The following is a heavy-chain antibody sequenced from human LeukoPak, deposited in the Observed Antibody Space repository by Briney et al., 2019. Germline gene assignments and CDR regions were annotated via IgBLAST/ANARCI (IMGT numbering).Heavy chain of an antibody. D-gene: IGHD4-23*01. V-gene: IGHV1-69*13. Sequence: ASVNVSCKASGGTFSSYAISWVRQAPGQGLEWMGGIIPISGTANYAQKFQGRVTITADESTSTAYMELSSLRSEDTAVYYCARVVFVDYGGNSDAFDIWGQGTMVTVSS. CDR2: IIPISGTA. CDR3: ARVVFVDYGGNSDAFDI. J-gene: IGHJ3*02. CDR1: GGTFSSYA.